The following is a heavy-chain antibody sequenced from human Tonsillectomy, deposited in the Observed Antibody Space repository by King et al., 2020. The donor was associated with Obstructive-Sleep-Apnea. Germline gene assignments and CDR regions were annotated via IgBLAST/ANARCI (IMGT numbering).Heavy chain of an antibody. CDR1: GFTFGDYA. V-gene: IGHV3-49*03. J-gene: IGHJ3*02. CDR3: SRGHYYDSSGYYGIDAFDI. Sequence: VQLVESGGGLIQPGRSLRLSCTASGFTFGDYAMSWFRQAPGKGLEWVGFIRSKAYGGTTEYAASVKGRFTISRDDSKSIAYLQMNSLKTEDTAVYYCSRGHYYDSSGYYGIDAFDIWGQETMVNVSS. D-gene: IGHD3-22*01. CDR2: IRSKAYGGTT.